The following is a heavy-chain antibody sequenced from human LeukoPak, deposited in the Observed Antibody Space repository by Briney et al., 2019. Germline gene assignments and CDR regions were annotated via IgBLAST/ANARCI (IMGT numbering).Heavy chain of an antibody. J-gene: IGHJ4*02. Sequence: GGSLRLSCAASGFTISNNYMNWVRQAPGKGLEWVSHINSDGSWTSYADSVKGRFTISKDNAKNTVYLQMNSLRAEDTAVYYCVSFYETYWGRGTLVTVSS. CDR2: INSDGSWT. V-gene: IGHV3-74*01. CDR1: GFTISNNY. CDR3: VSFYETY. D-gene: IGHD2/OR15-2a*01.